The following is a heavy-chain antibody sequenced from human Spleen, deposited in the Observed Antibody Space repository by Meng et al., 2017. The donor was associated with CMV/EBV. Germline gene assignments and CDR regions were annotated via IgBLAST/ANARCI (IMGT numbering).Heavy chain of an antibody. CDR3: ARVQGVSIFGVVIPFYFAY. J-gene: IGHJ4*02. Sequence: SETLSLTCTFSGGSFSNYYWSWIRQPPGKGLEWIGYIFYSGSTNYNPSLKSRVTISLDTSKNQVSLRLSSVAAADTAMYYCARVQGVSIFGVVIPFYFAYWGQGTLVTVSS. D-gene: IGHD3-3*01. CDR2: IFYSGST. CDR1: GGSFSNYY. V-gene: IGHV4-59*01.